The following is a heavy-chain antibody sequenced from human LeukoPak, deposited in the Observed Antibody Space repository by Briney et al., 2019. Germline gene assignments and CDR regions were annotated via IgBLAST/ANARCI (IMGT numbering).Heavy chain of an antibody. Sequence: ASVKVSCKASGYTFTSYYMHWVRQAPGQGLEWMGIINPSGGSTSYAQKFQGRVTTTRDTSTSTVYMELSSLRSEDTAVYYCARGITTMVRGVPRANTFDYWGQGTLVTVSS. V-gene: IGHV1-46*01. CDR3: ARGITTMVRGVPRANTFDY. J-gene: IGHJ4*02. D-gene: IGHD3-10*01. CDR2: INPSGGST. CDR1: GYTFTSYY.